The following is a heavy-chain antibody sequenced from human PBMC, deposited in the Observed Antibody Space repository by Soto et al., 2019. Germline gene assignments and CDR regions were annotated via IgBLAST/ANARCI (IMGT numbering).Heavy chain of an antibody. CDR2: IYPSGST. J-gene: IGHJ4*02. V-gene: IGHV4-4*07. CDR3: ARDQVFDY. Sequence: PSETLSLTCTVSGGSFSSYHWSWIRQPAGKGLEWVGRIYPSGSTYYNSSLKSRVTISVDTSKNQFSLKVSSVTAADTAVYYCARDQVFDYWGQGALVTVSS. CDR1: GGSFSSYH.